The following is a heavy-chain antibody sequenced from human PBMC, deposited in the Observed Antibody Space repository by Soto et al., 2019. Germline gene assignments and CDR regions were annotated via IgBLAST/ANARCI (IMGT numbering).Heavy chain of an antibody. CDR3: SREKWTTLGH. J-gene: IGHJ5*02. Sequence: QVQLVQSGAAVEKPGASVKISCKASGYSITTYYMHWVRQAPGQGLEWMGMSNPGGGTTSYAQKFQGRVSMTMDTSTSTAYMELSSLRSEDTALYYCSREKWTTLGHWGQGTLVTVSS. CDR2: SNPGGGTT. CDR1: GYSITTYY. V-gene: IGHV1-46*01. D-gene: IGHD1-1*01.